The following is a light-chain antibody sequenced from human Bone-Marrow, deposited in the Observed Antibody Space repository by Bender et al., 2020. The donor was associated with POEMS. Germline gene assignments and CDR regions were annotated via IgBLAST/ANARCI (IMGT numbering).Light chain of an antibody. J-gene: IGLJ1*01. CDR3: CAYADSDTFQI. CDR1: NFNLGAGYD. Sequence: QSVLTQPPSVSGAPGQTVTISCTGNNFNLGAGYDVNWYQQLPGTAPKAVMSHSKERPSGVPDRFSGSKSHSTASLTITGLQPEDEADYYCCAYADSDTFQIFGTGTKVT. CDR2: HSK. V-gene: IGLV1-40*01.